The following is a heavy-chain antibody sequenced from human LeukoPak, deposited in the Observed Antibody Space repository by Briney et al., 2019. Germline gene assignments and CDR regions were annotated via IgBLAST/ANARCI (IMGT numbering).Heavy chain of an antibody. CDR2: ISAYNGNT. D-gene: IGHD1-26*01. CDR3: ASASGSYFGDAFDI. J-gene: IGHJ3*02. V-gene: IGHV1-18*01. Sequence: ASVKVSCKASGYTFTSYGISGVRQPPGQGLGWVGWISAYNGNTNYAQKLQGRVTMTTDTSTSTAYMELRSLRSDDTAVYYCASASGSYFGDAFDIWGQGTMVTVSS. CDR1: GYTFTSYG.